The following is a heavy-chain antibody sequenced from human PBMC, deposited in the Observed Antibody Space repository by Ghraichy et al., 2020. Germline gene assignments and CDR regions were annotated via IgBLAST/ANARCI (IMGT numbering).Heavy chain of an antibody. J-gene: IGHJ6*02. V-gene: IGHV3-9*01. CDR2: INWNSDAV. Sequence: GGSLRLSCVASGFTFKDHAMHWVRQAPGMGLEWVSGINWNSDAVGYADSVKGRFIISRDNAKNSLFLQMNSLRPEDTALCYCAKDVSPGGADVWGQGTTVTVSS. D-gene: IGHD3-10*01. CDR3: AKDVSPGGADV. CDR1: GFTFKDHA.